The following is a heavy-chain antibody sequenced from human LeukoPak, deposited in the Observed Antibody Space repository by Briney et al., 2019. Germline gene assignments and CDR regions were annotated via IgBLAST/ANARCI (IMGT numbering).Heavy chain of an antibody. D-gene: IGHD6-19*01. V-gene: IGHV4-34*01. CDR2: INHSGST. CDR1: GGSFSGYY. CDR3: ARTIAVAGTLRKYFDY. J-gene: IGHJ4*02. Sequence: PSETLSLTCAVYGGSFSGYYWSWIRQPPGKGLEWIGEINHSGSTNYNPSLKGRVTISVDTSKNQFSLKLSSVTAADTAVYYCARTIAVAGTLRKYFDYWGQGTLVTVSS.